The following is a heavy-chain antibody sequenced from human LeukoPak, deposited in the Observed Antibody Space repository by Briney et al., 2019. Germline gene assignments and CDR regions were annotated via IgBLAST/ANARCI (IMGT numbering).Heavy chain of an antibody. CDR1: GGTFSSYA. CDR3: ARDEQDSSSWYARWFDP. D-gene: IGHD6-13*01. V-gene: IGHV1-69*01. Sequence: GSSVKVSCKASGGTFSSYAISWVRQAPGQGLEWMGGIIPIFGTANYAQKFQGRVTITADESTSTAYRELSSLRSEDTAVYYCARDEQDSSSWYARWFDPWGQGTLVTVSS. J-gene: IGHJ5*02. CDR2: IIPIFGTA.